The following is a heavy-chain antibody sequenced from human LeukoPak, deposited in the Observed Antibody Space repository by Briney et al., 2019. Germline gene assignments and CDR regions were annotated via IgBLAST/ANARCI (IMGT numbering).Heavy chain of an antibody. CDR3: ARAATAAAFDY. Sequence: ASVKVSCKAFGYTFTSYYMHWVRQAPGQGLEWMGIINPSGGSTSYAQKFQGRVTMTRDMSTSTVYMELSSLRSEDTAVYYCARAATAAAFDYWGQGTLVTVSS. D-gene: IGHD6-13*01. J-gene: IGHJ4*02. V-gene: IGHV1-46*01. CDR2: INPSGGST. CDR1: GYTFTSYY.